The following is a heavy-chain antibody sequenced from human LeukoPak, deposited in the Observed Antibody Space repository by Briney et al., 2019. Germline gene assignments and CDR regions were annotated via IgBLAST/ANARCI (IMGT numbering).Heavy chain of an antibody. D-gene: IGHD1-26*01. CDR2: VSGSGGST. CDR1: GFTFNSYV. CDR3: TREGVTGSRTKEGASGSRYCFDY. V-gene: IGHV3-23*01. J-gene: IGHJ4*02. Sequence: GGSLRLSCAASGFTFNSYVMSWVRLAPGKGLEWVSVVSGSGGSTYYADSVRGRFTISRDNSKNALYLQMNSLRNEDTAVYFCTREGVTGSRTKEGASGSRYCFDYWGQGTLVTVSS.